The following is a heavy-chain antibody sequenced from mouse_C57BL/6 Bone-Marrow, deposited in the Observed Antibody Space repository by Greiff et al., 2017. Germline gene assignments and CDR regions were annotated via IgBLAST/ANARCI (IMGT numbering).Heavy chain of an antibody. Sequence: VQLQQSGAELARPGASVKLSCKASGYTFTSYGISWVKQRTGQGLEWIGEIYPRSGNTYYNEKFKGKATLTADKSSSTAYMELRSLTSEDSAVYFCARSGNYEFAYWGQGTLVTVSA. V-gene: IGHV1-81*01. CDR1: GYTFTSYG. CDR3: ARSGNYEFAY. D-gene: IGHD2-1*01. J-gene: IGHJ3*01. CDR2: IYPRSGNT.